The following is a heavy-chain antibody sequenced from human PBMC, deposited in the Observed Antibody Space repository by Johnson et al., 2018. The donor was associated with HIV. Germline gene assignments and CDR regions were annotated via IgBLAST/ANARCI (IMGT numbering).Heavy chain of an antibody. V-gene: IGHV3-30*02. CDR3: VRGGTAYWDRVSAFYI. J-gene: IGHJ3*02. D-gene: IGHD2-8*02. Sequence: QVQLVESGGGVVQPGGSLRLSCAASGFTFSSYGMHWVRQAPCKGLEWVAFIRYDGSYKYYADSVKGRFTISRDNTKNTLYLQMNSLRAEDTAVYYCVRGGTAYWDRVSAFYIWGQGTMVTVSS. CDR1: GFTFSSYG. CDR2: IRYDGSYK.